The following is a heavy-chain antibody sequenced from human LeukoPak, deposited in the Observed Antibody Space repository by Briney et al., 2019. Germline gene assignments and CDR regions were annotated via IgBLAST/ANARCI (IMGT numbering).Heavy chain of an antibody. V-gene: IGHV3-23*01. D-gene: IGHD2-2*02. CDR3: AKNGGYCSSTSCYTSGSPLYYYYYYMDV. CDR2: ILXSGXGDVT. J-gene: IGHJ6*03. CDR1: GFIFGTFT. Sequence: GGSLXXXXXAXGFIFGTFTXNWVRQAPGKGLEWLSGILXSGXGDVTYYADSVKGSFTIAREKCRDRMFLQIDRRRAEDTSVSYCAKNGGYCSSTSCYTSGSPLYYYYYYMDVWGKGTTVTVSS.